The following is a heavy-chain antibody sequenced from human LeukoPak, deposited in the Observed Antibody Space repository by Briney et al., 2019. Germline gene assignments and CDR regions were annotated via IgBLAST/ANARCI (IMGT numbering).Heavy chain of an antibody. V-gene: IGHV4-59*12. D-gene: IGHD5-18*01. CDR1: DGSITNND. J-gene: IGHJ4*02. CDR3: AASGYSYGRPLDY. CDR2: VHYSGTT. Sequence: SETLSLTCTVSDGSITNNDWYWVRQTPGKGLEFIGYVHYSGTTNYNPSLRSRVTISIDTSRKHFFLKLKSVTAADTAVYYCAASGYSYGRPLDYWGQGTLVTVSS.